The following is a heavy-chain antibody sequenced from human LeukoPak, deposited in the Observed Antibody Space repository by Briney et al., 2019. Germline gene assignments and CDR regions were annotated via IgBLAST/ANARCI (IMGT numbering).Heavy chain of an antibody. D-gene: IGHD6-19*01. CDR1: GGSISSYS. Sequence: SETLSLTCTVSGGSISSYSWSWIRQPPGKGLEWIGYIYYSGSTNYNPSLKSRVTISVDTSKNQLSLKLSSVTAADTAVYYCARQRAVAGPYYYYMDVWGKGTTVTVSS. CDR2: IYYSGST. CDR3: ARQRAVAGPYYYYMDV. J-gene: IGHJ6*03. V-gene: IGHV4-59*08.